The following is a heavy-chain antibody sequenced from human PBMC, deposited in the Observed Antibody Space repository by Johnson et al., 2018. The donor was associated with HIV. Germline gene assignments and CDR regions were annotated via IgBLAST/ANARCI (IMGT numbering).Heavy chain of an antibody. CDR1: GFTFSSYD. D-gene: IGHD3-16*01. V-gene: IGHV3-30*03. CDR2: ISYDGSNK. CDR3: ARDKDWGYYDTTAFDI. J-gene: IGHJ3*02. Sequence: QVQLVESGGGVVQPGSSLRVSCGASGFTFSSYDMHWVRQAPGKGLEWVAVISYDGSNKYYADSVKGRFTISRDNSKNTLYLQMNSLRAEDTAVYYCARDKDWGYYDTTAFDIWGQGTMVTVSS.